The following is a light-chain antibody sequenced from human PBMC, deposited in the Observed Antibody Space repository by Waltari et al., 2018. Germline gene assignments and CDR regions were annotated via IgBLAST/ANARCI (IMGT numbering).Light chain of an antibody. Sequence: RTSKSVSRALAWYKQKPGQAPRLLIYGIFNRATGIPDRFSGSGSGTDFSLTISRLEPEDFAVYYCQHYVMLPVTFGQGTRVEVK. CDR1: KSVSRA. J-gene: IGKJ1*01. CDR3: QHYVMLPVT. CDR2: GIF. V-gene: IGKV3-20*01.